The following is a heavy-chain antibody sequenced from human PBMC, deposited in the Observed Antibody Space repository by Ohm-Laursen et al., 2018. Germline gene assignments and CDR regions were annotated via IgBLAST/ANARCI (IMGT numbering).Heavy chain of an antibody. V-gene: IGHV2-5*01. J-gene: IGHJ3*01. Sequence: TLSLTCTVSGGSISSYYWSWVRQPPGKGLEWLALIYWNDDKRHNPSLRSRLIITKDTSKNQVVLTMTNMDPVDTATYYCAHMKTDYSDRSGYYYVDAFDVWGQGTMVTVSA. CDR3: AHMKTDYSDRSGYYYVDAFDV. D-gene: IGHD3-22*01. CDR2: IYWNDDK. CDR1: GGSISSYYW.